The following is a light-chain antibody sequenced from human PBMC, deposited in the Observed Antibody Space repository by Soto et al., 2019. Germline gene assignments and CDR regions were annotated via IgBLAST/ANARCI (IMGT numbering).Light chain of an antibody. CDR3: SSYAGSNNFVV. CDR1: SSDVGGYNY. Sequence: TGTSSDVGGYNYVPWYQQHPGKAPKLMIYEVSKRPSGVPDRLSGSKSGNTASLTVSGLQAEDEADYYCSSYAGSNNFVVFGGGTKVTVL. CDR2: EVS. V-gene: IGLV2-8*01. J-gene: IGLJ2*01.